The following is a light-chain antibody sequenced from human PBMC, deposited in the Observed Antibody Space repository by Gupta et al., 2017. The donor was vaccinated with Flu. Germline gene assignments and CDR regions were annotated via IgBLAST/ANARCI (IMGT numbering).Light chain of an antibody. Sequence: GDSGTISCRASQGIGTSLAWFQQKPGKAPKSLISSASNWQSGVPSRFSGSGSGTDFTLTITSLQPEDFATYDCQQHERYPWAFGQGTKVEI. CDR1: QGIGTS. J-gene: IGKJ1*01. V-gene: IGKV1-16*01. CDR3: QQHERYPWA. CDR2: SAS.